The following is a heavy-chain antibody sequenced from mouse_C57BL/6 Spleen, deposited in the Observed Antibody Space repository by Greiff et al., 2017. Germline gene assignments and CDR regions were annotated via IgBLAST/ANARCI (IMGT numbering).Heavy chain of an antibody. V-gene: IGHV5-4*01. CDR3: ARDNYSNWGYAMDY. Sequence: EVKVVESGGGLVKPGGSLKLSCAASGFTFSSYAMSWVRQTPEKRLEWVATISDGGSYTYYPDNVKGRFTISRDNAKNNLYLQMSHLKSEDTAMYYCARDNYSNWGYAMDYWGQGTSVTVSS. D-gene: IGHD2-5*01. CDR2: ISDGGSYT. J-gene: IGHJ4*01. CDR1: GFTFSSYA.